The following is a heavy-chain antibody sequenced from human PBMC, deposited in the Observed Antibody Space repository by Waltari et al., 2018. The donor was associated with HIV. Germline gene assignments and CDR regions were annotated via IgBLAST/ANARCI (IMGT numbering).Heavy chain of an antibody. CDR2: ITASGDTT. Sequence: EVQLLESGGGLVQPGGSLSLSCVVSGVTFGKSGMSWVRQAAGKVLEWLSYITASGDTTHFADSVRGRFIISIDNSKNALYLQMFSLIVDYTSVYYCAKNGVFYYCCDVDNCFDPWVHGSRFTFSS. CDR1: GVTFGKSG. V-gene: IGHV3-23*01. J-gene: IGHJ5*02. D-gene: IGHD2-8*01. CDR3: AKNGVFYYCCDVDNCFDP.